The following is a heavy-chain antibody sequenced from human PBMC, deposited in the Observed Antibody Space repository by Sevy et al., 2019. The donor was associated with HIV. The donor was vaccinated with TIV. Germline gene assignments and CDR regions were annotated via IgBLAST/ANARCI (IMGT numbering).Heavy chain of an antibody. CDR2: IYYSGST. CDR3: ARHLPLAYCEILTPDSRPFDN. V-gene: IGHV4-39*01. CDR1: GDSINSNDYY. J-gene: IGHJ4*02. D-gene: IGHD3-9*01. Sequence: SETLSLTCGVSGDSINSNDYYWGWIRQPPGKGLEWIGTIYYSGSTYYNPSLKSRVTISVDTSKNQFSLKLTSVTAADTALYYCARHLPLAYCEILTPDSRPFDNWGQGTLVTVSS.